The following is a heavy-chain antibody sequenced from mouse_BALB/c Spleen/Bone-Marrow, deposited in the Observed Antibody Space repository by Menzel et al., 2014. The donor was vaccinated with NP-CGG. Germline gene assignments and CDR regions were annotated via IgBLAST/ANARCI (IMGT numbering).Heavy chain of an antibody. J-gene: IGHJ1*01. Sequence: EVKLMESGGGLMKPGGSLKLSCAASGFTFSDYYMYWVRQTPEKRLEWVATISNGGSYTYYPDSVKGRFTISRDNAKNNPYLQMSSLKSEDTAMYYCARDSLYYYGSSYGYFDVWGAGTTVTVSS. D-gene: IGHD1-1*01. CDR3: ARDSLYYYGSSYGYFDV. V-gene: IGHV5-4*02. CDR2: ISNGGSYT. CDR1: GFTFSDYY.